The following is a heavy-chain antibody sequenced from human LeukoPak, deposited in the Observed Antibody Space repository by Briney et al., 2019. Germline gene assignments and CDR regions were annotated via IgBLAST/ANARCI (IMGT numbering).Heavy chain of an antibody. D-gene: IGHD5-24*01. CDR1: GSTFSSYA. CDR2: IIPIFGTA. Sequence: SVKVSCKASGSTFSSYAISWVRQAPGQGLEWMGGIIPIFGTANYAQKFQGRVTITADESTSTAYMELSSLRSEDTAVYYCARDQAEGWIQGYWYFDLWGRGTLVTVSS. CDR3: ARDQAEGWIQGYWYFDL. V-gene: IGHV1-69*13. J-gene: IGHJ2*01.